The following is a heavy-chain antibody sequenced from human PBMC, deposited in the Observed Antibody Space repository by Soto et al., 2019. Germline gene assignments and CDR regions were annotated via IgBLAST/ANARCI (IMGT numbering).Heavy chain of an antibody. V-gene: IGHV4-59*01. D-gene: IGHD6-13*01. J-gene: IGHJ6*02. CDR3: ARSSYYYYGMDV. Sequence: SETLSLTCTVSGGSISSYYWSWIRQPPGKGLERIGYIYYSGSTNYNPSLKSRVTISVDTSKNQFSLKLSSVTAADTAVYYCARSSYYYYGMDVWGQGTTVTVSS. CDR2: IYYSGST. CDR1: GGSISSYY.